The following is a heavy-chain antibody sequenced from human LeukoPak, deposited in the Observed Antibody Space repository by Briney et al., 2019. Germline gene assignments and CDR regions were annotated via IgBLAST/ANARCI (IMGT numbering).Heavy chain of an antibody. D-gene: IGHD1-1*01. CDR3: AKARTGNFDY. CDR2: ISGSGGST. V-gene: IGHV3-23*01. Sequence: GGSLRLSCVASGFTFSSYSMNWVRQAPGKGLEWVSAISGSGGSTYYADSVKGRFTISRDNSKNTLYLQMNSLRAEDTAVYYCAKARTGNFDYWGQGTLVTVSS. J-gene: IGHJ4*02. CDR1: GFTFSSYS.